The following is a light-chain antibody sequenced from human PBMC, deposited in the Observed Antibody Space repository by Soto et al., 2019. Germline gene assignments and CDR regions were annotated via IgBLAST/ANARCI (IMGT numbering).Light chain of an antibody. J-gene: IGLJ2*01. CDR3: CSYAGGSTVV. Sequence: QSALNQPASVSGSPGQSITFSCTGTSSDVGSYNLVSWYQHHPGKGPKLMIYEGSKPPSGVSNRFSGSKSGNTASLTISGLQTEDEADYYCCSYAGGSTVVFGGGTKLTVL. CDR1: SSDVGSYNL. V-gene: IGLV2-23*01. CDR2: EGS.